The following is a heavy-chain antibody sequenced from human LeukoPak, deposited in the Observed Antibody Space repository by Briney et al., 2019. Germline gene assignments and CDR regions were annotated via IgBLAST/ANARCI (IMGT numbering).Heavy chain of an antibody. Sequence: DPSETLSLTCTVSGGSISSNSCYWGWIRQPPGKGLEWIGSIYYSGTTFYNPSLKSRVTISVDTSKNQFSLKLTSVTAADTAMYYCARRVIAATFDYWGQGTLVTVSS. D-gene: IGHD2/OR15-2a*01. CDR2: IYYSGTT. V-gene: IGHV4-39*01. J-gene: IGHJ4*02. CDR1: GGSISSNSCY. CDR3: ARRVIAATFDY.